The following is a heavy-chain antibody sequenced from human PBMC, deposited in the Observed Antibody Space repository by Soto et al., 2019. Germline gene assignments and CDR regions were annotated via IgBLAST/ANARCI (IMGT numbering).Heavy chain of an antibody. D-gene: IGHD3-16*02. Sequence: QVQLQESGPGLVKPSETLSLTCTVSGGSISSYYWSWIRQPPGKGLERIGYIFYSGSTKYNPSLKSRVTISVDTSKNQFSLKLSSVTAADTAVYYCARLYGLDAFDFWGQGTMVTVSS. CDR1: GGSISSYY. CDR3: ARLYGLDAFDF. V-gene: IGHV4-59*08. CDR2: IFYSGST. J-gene: IGHJ3*01.